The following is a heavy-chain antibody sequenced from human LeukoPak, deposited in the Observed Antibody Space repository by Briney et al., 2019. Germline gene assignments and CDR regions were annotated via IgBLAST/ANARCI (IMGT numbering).Heavy chain of an antibody. CDR3: ARDLPTYDFWSGYPEYYMDV. D-gene: IGHD3-3*01. CDR1: GFTFSSYS. Sequence: PGGSLRLSCAASGFTFSSYSMNWVRQAPGKGLEWVSYISSSSGTIYYADSVKGRFTISRDNAKNSLYLQMNSLRAEDTAVYYCARDLPTYDFWSGYPEYYMDVWGKGTTVTVSS. V-gene: IGHV3-48*04. J-gene: IGHJ6*03. CDR2: ISSSSGTI.